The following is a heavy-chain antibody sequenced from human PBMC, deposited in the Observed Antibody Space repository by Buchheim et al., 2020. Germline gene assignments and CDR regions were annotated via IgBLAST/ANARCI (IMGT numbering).Heavy chain of an antibody. V-gene: IGHV4-30-4*07. CDR1: GGSISSGGYS. CDR3: ARHAHVPLGFDP. CDR2: IYYSGST. J-gene: IGHJ5*02. Sequence: QVQLQESGPGLVKPSQTLSLTCAVSGGSISSGGYSWSWIRQPPGKGLEWIGYIYYSGSTYYNPSLKSRATISVDTSKNQFSLKLSSGTAADTAVYYCARHAHVPLGFDPWGQGTL.